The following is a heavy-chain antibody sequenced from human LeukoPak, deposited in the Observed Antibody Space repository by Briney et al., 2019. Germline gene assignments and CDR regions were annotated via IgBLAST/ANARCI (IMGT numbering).Heavy chain of an antibody. CDR3: AKAARLLWFGEFTSPY. CDR1: GFTFSSYA. D-gene: IGHD3-10*01. V-gene: IGHV3-23*01. J-gene: IGHJ4*02. Sequence: PGGSLRLSCAASGFTFSSYAMSWVRQAPGKGLEWGSAISGSGGSTYYADSVKGRFTISRDNSKNTLYLQMNSLRAEDTAVYYCAKAARLLWFGEFTSPYWGQGTLVTVSS. CDR2: ISGSGGST.